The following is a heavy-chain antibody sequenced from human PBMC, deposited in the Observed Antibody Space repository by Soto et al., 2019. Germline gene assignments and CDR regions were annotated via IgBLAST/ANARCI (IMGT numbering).Heavy chain of an antibody. Sequence: QVQLQQWGAGLLKPSETLSLTCAVYGGFVSSGSYYWSWIRQPPGKGLEWIGEMSHSGGTHFNPPLKSRVTISVDTSKNQFSLKMSSVTAADTALYYCARVERGTATTVVDAFDIWGPGTMVTVSS. CDR3: ARVERGTATTVVDAFDI. J-gene: IGHJ3*02. CDR1: GGFVSSGSYY. CDR2: MSHSGGT. D-gene: IGHD1-1*01. V-gene: IGHV4-34*01.